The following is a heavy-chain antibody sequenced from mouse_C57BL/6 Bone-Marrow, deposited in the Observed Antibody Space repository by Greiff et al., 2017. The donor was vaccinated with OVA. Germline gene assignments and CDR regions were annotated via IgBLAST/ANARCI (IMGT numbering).Heavy chain of an antibody. D-gene: IGHD2-1*01. Sequence: EVQGVESGGGLVQPGGSLKLSCAASGFTFSDYYMYWVRQTPEKRLEWVAYISNGGGSTYYPDTVKGRFTIARDNAKNTLYLQMSRLKSEDTAMYYCARPLRVTFDYWGQGTTLTVSS. CDR2: ISNGGGST. CDR3: ARPLRVTFDY. V-gene: IGHV5-12*01. CDR1: GFTFSDYY. J-gene: IGHJ2*01.